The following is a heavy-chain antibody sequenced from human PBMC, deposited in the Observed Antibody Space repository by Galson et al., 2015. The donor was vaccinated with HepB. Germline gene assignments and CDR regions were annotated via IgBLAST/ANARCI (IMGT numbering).Heavy chain of an antibody. CDR2: ISDGGGNT. J-gene: IGHJ5*02. D-gene: IGHD3-16*01. CDR1: GFTFSSYE. Sequence: SLRLSCAASGFTFSSYEMHWVRQAPGKGLEWVSGISDGGGNTYYTDPVRGRFTISRDNSKNTLYLQMSSLRVEDTAKYYCARRLGLGEPYISWGQGTLVTVSS. CDR3: ARRLGLGEPYIS. V-gene: IGHV3-23*01.